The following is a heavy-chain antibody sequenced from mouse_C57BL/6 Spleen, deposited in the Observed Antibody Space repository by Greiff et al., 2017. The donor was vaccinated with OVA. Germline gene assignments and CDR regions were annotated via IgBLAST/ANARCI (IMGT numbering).Heavy chain of an antibody. V-gene: IGHV14-2*01. CDR3: ARRGDYDDPAWFAY. J-gene: IGHJ3*01. CDR2: IDPEDGET. D-gene: IGHD2-4*01. CDR1: GFNIKDYY. Sequence: EVKLQESGAELVKPGASVKLSCTASGFNIKDYYMHWVKQRTEQGLEWIGRIDPEDGETKYAPKFQGKATITADTSSNTAYLQLSSLTSEDTAVYYCARRGDYDDPAWFAYWGQGTLVTVSA.